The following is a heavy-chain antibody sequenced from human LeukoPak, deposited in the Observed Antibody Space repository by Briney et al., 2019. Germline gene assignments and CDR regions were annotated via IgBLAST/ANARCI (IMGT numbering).Heavy chain of an antibody. CDR3: ARFEGSGSNYYYYGMDV. CDR2: IYPGDSDT. D-gene: IGHD6-19*01. J-gene: IGHJ6*02. CDR1: GYSFTSYW. Sequence: GESLKISCKGSGYSFTSYWIGWVRQMPGKGLEWMGIIYPGDSDTRYSPSFQGQVTISADKSISTAYLQWSSLKASDTAMYYCARFEGSGSNYYYYGMDVWGQGTTVTVSS. V-gene: IGHV5-51*01.